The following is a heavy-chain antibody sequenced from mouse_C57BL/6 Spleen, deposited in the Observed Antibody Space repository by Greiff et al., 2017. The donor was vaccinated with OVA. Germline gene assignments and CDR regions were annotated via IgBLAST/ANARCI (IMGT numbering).Heavy chain of an antibody. CDR3: ARSGNYYEKYCDY. V-gene: IGHV1-55*01. CDR1: GYTFTSYW. J-gene: IGHJ2*01. CDR2: IYPGSGST. Sequence: QVQLQQPGAELVKPGASVKMSCKASGYTFTSYWITWVTQRPGQGLEWIGDIYPGSGSTNYTEKFKSKATLTVDTSSSTAYMQLSSLTSEDSAVYYCARSGNYYEKYCDYWGQGTTLTVSS. D-gene: IGHD1-1*01.